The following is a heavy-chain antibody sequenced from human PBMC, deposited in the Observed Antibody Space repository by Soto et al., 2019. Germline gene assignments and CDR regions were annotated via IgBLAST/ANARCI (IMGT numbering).Heavy chain of an antibody. Sequence: WASVKVSCKASGGTFSSYAISWVRQAPGQGLEWMGGIIPIFGTANYAQKFQGRVTITADKSTSTAYMELSSLRSEDTAVYYCARVRDFWSGYYDYWGQGTLVTVSS. CDR1: GGTFSSYA. CDR3: ARVRDFWSGYYDY. CDR2: IIPIFGTA. J-gene: IGHJ4*02. V-gene: IGHV1-69*06. D-gene: IGHD3-3*01.